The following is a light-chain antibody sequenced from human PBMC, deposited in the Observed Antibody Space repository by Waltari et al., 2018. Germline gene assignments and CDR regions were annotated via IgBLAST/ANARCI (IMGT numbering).Light chain of an antibody. Sequence: QQPEKGPRYLMKVNSDGRHSKGDEIPDRFSGSTSGAERYLTISSVQPEDEADYYCQTGGQDTWVFGGGTKLTVL. CDR2: VNSDGRH. CDR3: QTGGQDTWV. V-gene: IGLV4-69*01. J-gene: IGLJ3*02.